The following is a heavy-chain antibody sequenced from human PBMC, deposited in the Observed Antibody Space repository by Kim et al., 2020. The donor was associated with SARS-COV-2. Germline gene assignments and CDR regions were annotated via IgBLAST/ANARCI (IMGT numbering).Heavy chain of an antibody. Sequence: GGSLRLSCAASGFTFSSYGMHWVRQAPGKGLEWVAVIWYDGSNKYYADSVKGRFTISRDNSKNTLYLQMNSLRAEDTAVYYCARDGITFGGVIVGYLGYWGQGTLVTVSS. CDR2: IWYDGSNK. V-gene: IGHV3-33*01. D-gene: IGHD3-16*02. J-gene: IGHJ4*02. CDR1: GFTFSSYG. CDR3: ARDGITFGGVIVGYLGY.